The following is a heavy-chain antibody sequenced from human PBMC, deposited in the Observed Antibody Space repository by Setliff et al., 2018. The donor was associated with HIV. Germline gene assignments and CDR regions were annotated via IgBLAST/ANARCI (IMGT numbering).Heavy chain of an antibody. CDR1: GGSISSHY. J-gene: IGHJ4*02. D-gene: IGHD1-26*01. Sequence: SETLSLTCTVSGGSISSHYWSWIRQSPRTRLEWIGYVSSIGNTNYNPSLKSRVTISVDTSKNQFSLQLNSVTAADTAVYFCARTRAPYFFDFWGQGAQVTVS. CDR2: VSSIGNT. V-gene: IGHV4-4*08. CDR3: ARTRAPYFFDF.